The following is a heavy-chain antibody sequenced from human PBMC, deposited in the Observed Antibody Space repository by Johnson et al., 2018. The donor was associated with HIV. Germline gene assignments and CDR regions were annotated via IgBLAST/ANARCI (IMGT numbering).Heavy chain of an antibody. CDR1: GFTFSSYG. Sequence: QVQLMESGGGVVQPGRSLRLSCAASGFTFSSYGMHWVRQAPGKGLEWVAVIWFDGSNKYYADSVKGLFTISRDNSKNTLYLQMTSLRAEDTAVYYCAKDQYGSSGRYAFDIWGQGTMVTVSS. J-gene: IGHJ3*02. CDR2: IWFDGSNK. CDR3: AKDQYGSSGRYAFDI. V-gene: IGHV3-33*06. D-gene: IGHD3-10*01.